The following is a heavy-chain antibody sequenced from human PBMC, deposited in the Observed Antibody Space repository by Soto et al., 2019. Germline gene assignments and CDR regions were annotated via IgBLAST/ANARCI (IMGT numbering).Heavy chain of an antibody. J-gene: IGHJ3*02. V-gene: IGHV4-4*07. Sequence: QVQLQESGPGLVRPSETLSLTCAVSGGSINNHYWTWIRQSTGKGLEWIGRMYTTGDTNYNPSLKRRVTLSLDTSKNHFSLKLSSVTAADTAVYYCASERTMVDSPFWVDSWGQGTMVTVSS. CDR3: ASERTMVDSPFWVDS. CDR1: GGSINNHY. CDR2: MYTTGDT. D-gene: IGHD3-10*01.